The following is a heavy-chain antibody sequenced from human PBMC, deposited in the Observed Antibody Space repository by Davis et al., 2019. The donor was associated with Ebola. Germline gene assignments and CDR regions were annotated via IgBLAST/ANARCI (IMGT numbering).Heavy chain of an antibody. Sequence: GESLKISCAASGFTFSSYWMSWVRQAPGKGLEWVANIKQDGSEKYYVDSVKGRFTISRDNAKNSLYLQMNSLRAEDTAVYYCAREGEGYFDYWGQGTLVTVSS. CDR3: AREGEGYFDY. D-gene: IGHD3-16*01. J-gene: IGHJ4*02. CDR1: GFTFSSYW. V-gene: IGHV3-7*01. CDR2: IKQDGSEK.